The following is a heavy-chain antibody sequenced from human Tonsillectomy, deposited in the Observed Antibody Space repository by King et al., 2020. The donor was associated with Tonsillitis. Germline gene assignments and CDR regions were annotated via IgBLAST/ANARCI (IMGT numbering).Heavy chain of an antibody. D-gene: IGHD3-22*01. CDR2: ISYDGSNK. J-gene: IGHJ4*02. CDR3: STGRHYDSRGFDY. V-gene: IGHV3-30*03. Sequence: VQLVESGGGVVQPGRSLRLSCAASGFTFSSYGMHWVRQAPGTGLEWVAVISYDGSNKYYAVSVKGRFTISRDNSKNTLYLQMDSLRTADTAVYHCSTGRHYDSRGFDYWGQGTLVTVSS. CDR1: GFTFSSYG.